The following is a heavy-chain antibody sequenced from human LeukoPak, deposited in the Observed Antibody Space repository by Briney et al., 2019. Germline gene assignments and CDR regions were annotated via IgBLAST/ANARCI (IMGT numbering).Heavy chain of an antibody. J-gene: IGHJ4*02. CDR3: ARLGDYYDSSGPTPFDY. Sequence: SETLSLTCTVSGGSISSYYWSWIRQPPGKGLEWIGYIYYSGSTNYNPSLKSRVTISVDTSKNQFSLKLSSVTAADTAVYYCARLGDYYDSSGPTPFDYWGQGTLVTVSP. D-gene: IGHD3-22*01. CDR2: IYYSGST. V-gene: IGHV4-59*08. CDR1: GGSISSYY.